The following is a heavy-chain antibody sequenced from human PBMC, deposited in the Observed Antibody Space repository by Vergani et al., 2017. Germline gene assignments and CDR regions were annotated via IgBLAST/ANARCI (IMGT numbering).Heavy chain of an antibody. D-gene: IGHD5-18*01. J-gene: IGHJ3*02. CDR3: ARVGLQLWRTFDI. V-gene: IGHV4-4*02. CDR1: GGSISDTHW. Sequence: QMQLQESGPGLVKASETLSLTCTVSGGSISDTHWWSWVRQSPGKGLEWIGEIYHSGSTNYNPSLQSRVTISVDKSKSQFSLRLTSVTAADTAVYYCARVGLQLWRTFDIWGQGTMVTVSS. CDR2: IYHSGST.